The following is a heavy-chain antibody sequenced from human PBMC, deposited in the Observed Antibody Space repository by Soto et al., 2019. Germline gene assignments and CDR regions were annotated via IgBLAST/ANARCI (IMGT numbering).Heavy chain of an antibody. CDR2: ISGGSKSI. V-gene: IGHV3-48*02. Sequence: EVQLVESGGGLVQPGGSLRLSCVASGFTFSSHSMNWVRQAPGKGLEWVSYISGGSKSIYYAASVKGRFTISRDNAKKSLYLEMNSLRDEDTAVYSCVRDSRRGYGMDVWGPGTTVTVSS. CDR1: GFTFSSHS. J-gene: IGHJ6*02. D-gene: IGHD3-10*01. CDR3: VRDSRRGYGMDV.